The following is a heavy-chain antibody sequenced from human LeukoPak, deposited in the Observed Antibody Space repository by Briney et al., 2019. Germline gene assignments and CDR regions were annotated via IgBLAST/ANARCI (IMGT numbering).Heavy chain of an antibody. D-gene: IGHD3-10*01. CDR2: RYYSGSA. CDR1: GGSIDTYY. V-gene: IGHV4-59*08. J-gene: IGHJ5*02. CDR3: ARHTGGFGELYWFDP. Sequence: SETLSLTCTVSGGSIDTYYWSWIRQIPGKGLEWIGYRYYSGSAYYNPSLKGRVIISVDTSTNQFSLELTSVTAADTAVYYCARHTGGFGELYWFDPWGQGTLVTVSS.